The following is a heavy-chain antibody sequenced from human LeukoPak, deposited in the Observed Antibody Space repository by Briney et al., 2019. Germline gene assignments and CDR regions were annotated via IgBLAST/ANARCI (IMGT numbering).Heavy chain of an antibody. CDR2: IYYSGST. CDR1: GGSISSYY. J-gene: IGHJ4*02. Sequence: PSETLSLTCTVSGGSISSYYWSWIRQPPGKGLEWIGYIYYSGSTNYNPSLESRVTISVDTSNNQFSLKLSSVTAADTAVYFCARDLSGSYYHDWGQGTLVTVSS. D-gene: IGHD1-26*01. V-gene: IGHV4-59*01. CDR3: ARDLSGSYYHD.